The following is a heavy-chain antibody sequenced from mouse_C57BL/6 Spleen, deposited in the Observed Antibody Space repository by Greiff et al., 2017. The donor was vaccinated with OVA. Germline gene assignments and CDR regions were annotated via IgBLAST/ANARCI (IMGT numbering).Heavy chain of an antibody. CDR1: GYTFTSYW. J-gene: IGHJ4*01. D-gene: IGHD1-1*01. CDR3: AKARYYYGSSSYAMDY. Sequence: QVQLKESGAELVMPGASVKLSCKASGYTFTSYWMHWVKQRPGQGLEWIGEIDPSDSYTNYNQKFKGKSTLTVDKSSSTAYMQLSSLTSEDSAVYYCAKARYYYGSSSYAMDYWGQGTSVTVSS. CDR2: IDPSDSYT. V-gene: IGHV1-69*01.